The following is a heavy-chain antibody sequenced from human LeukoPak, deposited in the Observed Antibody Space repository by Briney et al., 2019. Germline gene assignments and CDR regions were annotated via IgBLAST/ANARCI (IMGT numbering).Heavy chain of an antibody. CDR3: ARYRLTYTPTNGFDP. CDR2: ISAYNGHT. V-gene: IGHV1-18*01. J-gene: IGHJ5*02. D-gene: IGHD2-2*02. CDR1: GYTFTSFA. Sequence: ASVKVSCKASGYTFTSFAISWVRQAPGQGLEWMGWISAYNGHTNYAQKLQDRVTMTTDTSTNTAYMELRSLRSDDTAVYYCARYRLTYTPTNGFDPWGQGTLVTVSS.